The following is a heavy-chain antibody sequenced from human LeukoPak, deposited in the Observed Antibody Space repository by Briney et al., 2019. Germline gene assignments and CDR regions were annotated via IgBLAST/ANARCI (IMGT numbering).Heavy chain of an antibody. V-gene: IGHV1-69*13. J-gene: IGHJ4*02. CDR1: GGTFSSYA. CDR2: IIPIFGTA. Sequence: ASVKVSCKASGGTFSSYAISWVRQAPGQGLEWMGGIIPIFGTANYAQKFQGRVTITADESTSTAYMELSSLRSEDTAVYYCARIRYSSSWTLDYWGQGTLVTVSS. CDR3: ARIRYSSSWTLDY. D-gene: IGHD6-13*01.